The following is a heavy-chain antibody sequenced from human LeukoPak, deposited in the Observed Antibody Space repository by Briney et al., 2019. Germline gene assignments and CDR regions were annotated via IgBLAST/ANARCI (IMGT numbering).Heavy chain of an antibody. Sequence: GGSLRLSCAASGFTFSTYSMNWVRQAPGKGLEWVSSITSSSTYIRYADSVKGRFTISRDNSKNSLHLQMNSLRPEDSALYYCAKDIWGGGYYDSGSYYGIDYWGQGTLVTVSS. J-gene: IGHJ4*02. V-gene: IGHV3-21*04. D-gene: IGHD3-10*01. CDR3: AKDIWGGGYYDSGSYYGIDY. CDR1: GFTFSTYS. CDR2: ITSSSTYI.